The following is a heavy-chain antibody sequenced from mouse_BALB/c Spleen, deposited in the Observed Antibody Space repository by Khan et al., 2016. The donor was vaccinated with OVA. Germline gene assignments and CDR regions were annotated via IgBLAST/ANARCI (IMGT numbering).Heavy chain of an antibody. Sequence: EVELVESGGGLVQPGGSRKLSCAASEFTFSSFGMHWVRQAPEKGLEWVASISSGSSTIYYADTVKGRFTISRDNPKNTLFLQMTSLRSEDTAMYYCARSLGLYAMDYWGQGTSVTVSS. CDR2: ISSGSSTI. V-gene: IGHV5-17*02. CDR3: ARSLGLYAMDY. D-gene: IGHD4-1*01. J-gene: IGHJ4*01. CDR1: EFTFSSFG.